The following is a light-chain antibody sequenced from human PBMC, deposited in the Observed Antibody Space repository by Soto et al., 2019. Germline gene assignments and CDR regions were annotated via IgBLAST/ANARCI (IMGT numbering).Light chain of an antibody. CDR2: GVS. V-gene: IGLV2-11*01. J-gene: IGLJ3*02. CDR3: CSYAGSYTGV. Sequence: QSALTQPRSVSGSPGQSVTISCTGTSSDVGGYNYVSWYQHHPGKAPKLMIYGVSKRPSGVPDRFSGSKSGNTASLTISGLQAEHEADYYCCSYAGSYTGVFGGGTKLTVL. CDR1: SSDVGGYNY.